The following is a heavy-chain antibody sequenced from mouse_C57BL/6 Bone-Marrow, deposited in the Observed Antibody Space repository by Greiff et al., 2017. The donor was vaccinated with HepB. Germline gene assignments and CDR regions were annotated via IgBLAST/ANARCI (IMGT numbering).Heavy chain of an antibody. D-gene: IGHD1-1*01. Sequence: EVKLMESGGGLVKPGGSLKLSCAASGFTFSDYYMYWVRQTPEKRLEWVATISDGGSYTYYPDSVKGRFTISRDNAKNNLYLQMSSLKSEDTAMYYCVRDRGNGRGFDYWGQGTTLTVSS. CDR1: GFTFSDYY. J-gene: IGHJ2*01. CDR3: VRDRGNGRGFDY. V-gene: IGHV5-4*02. CDR2: ISDGGSYT.